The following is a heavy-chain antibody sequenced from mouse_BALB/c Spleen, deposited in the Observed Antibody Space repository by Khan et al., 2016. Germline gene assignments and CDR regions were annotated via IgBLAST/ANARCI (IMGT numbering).Heavy chain of an antibody. Sequence: QIQLVQSGPELKKPGETVKISCKASGYTFIDYSMHWVKQAPGKGLKWMGWINTETGEPTYADDFKGRFAFSLETSASTAYLQINNLKNEDTATYFCARTGYYAMDYWGQGTSVTVSS. V-gene: IGHV9-2-1*01. CDR1: GYTFIDYS. CDR3: ARTGYYAMDY. J-gene: IGHJ4*01. CDR2: INTETGEP.